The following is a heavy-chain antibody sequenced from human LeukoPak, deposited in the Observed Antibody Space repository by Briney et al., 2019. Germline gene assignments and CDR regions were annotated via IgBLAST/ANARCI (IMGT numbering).Heavy chain of an antibody. CDR1: GYTFTGYY. J-gene: IGHJ4*02. Sequence: ASVKVSCTASGYTFTGYYIHWVRQAPGQGLEWMGIINPSGGSTSYAQKFQGRVTMTRDTSTSTVYMELSSLRSEDTAVYYCARDLLGNDYLDYWGQGTLVTVSS. CDR3: ARDLLGNDYLDY. V-gene: IGHV1-46*01. CDR2: INPSGGST. D-gene: IGHD2/OR15-2a*01.